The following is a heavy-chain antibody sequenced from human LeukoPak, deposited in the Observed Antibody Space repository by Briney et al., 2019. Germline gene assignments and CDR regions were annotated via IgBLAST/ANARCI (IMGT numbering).Heavy chain of an antibody. V-gene: IGHV3-48*01. CDR1: GFTFSSYH. J-gene: IGHJ4*02. CDR2: ISSSSSTI. D-gene: IGHD3-22*01. Sequence: GGSLRLSCAVSGFTFSSYHMNWVRQAPGKGLEWVSYISSSSSTIYYADSVKGRFTISRDNAKNSLYLQTNSLRAEDTAVYYCARAQYYSDSTGYYYLHYWGQGTLVTVSS. CDR3: ARAQYYSDSTGYYYLHY.